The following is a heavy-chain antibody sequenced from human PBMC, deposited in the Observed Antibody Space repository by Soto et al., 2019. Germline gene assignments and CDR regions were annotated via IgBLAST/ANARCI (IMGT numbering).Heavy chain of an antibody. Sequence: SLKVSCKASGGTFSSYAISWVRQAPGQGLEWMGGIIPIFGTANYAQKFQGRVTITADESTSTAYVELSSLRSEDTAVYYCARGAHYYDSSGYYYDSTYFDYWGQGTLVTVSS. V-gene: IGHV1-69*13. CDR2: IIPIFGTA. J-gene: IGHJ4*02. CDR1: GGTFSSYA. CDR3: ARGAHYYDSSGYYYDSTYFDY. D-gene: IGHD3-22*01.